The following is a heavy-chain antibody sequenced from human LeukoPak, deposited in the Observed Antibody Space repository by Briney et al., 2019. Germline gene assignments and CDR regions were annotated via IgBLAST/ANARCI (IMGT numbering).Heavy chain of an antibody. D-gene: IGHD3-10*01. CDR3: ARGHQYYYGSGSYYPPRMDV. CDR1: GWSFSGYY. Sequence: PSETLSLTCAVYGWSFSGYYWSWIRQPPGKGLEWIGEINHSGSTNYNPSLKSRVAISVDTSKNHFSLKLSSVNAADTAVYYCARGHQYYYGSGSYYPPRMDVWGKGTTVTVSS. CDR2: INHSGST. J-gene: IGHJ6*03. V-gene: IGHV4-34*01.